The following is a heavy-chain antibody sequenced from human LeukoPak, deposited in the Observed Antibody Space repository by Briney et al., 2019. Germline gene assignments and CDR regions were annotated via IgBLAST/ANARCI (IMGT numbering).Heavy chain of an antibody. Sequence: QPGGSLRLSCAASGFTVSSNYMSWVRQAPGKGLEWVSSISSSSSYIYYADSVKGRFTISRDNAKNSLYLQMNSLRAEDTAVYYCARDGKGSSWYEGSDAFDIWGQGTMVTVSS. CDR2: ISSSSSYI. J-gene: IGHJ3*02. D-gene: IGHD6-13*01. CDR3: ARDGKGSSWYEGSDAFDI. V-gene: IGHV3-21*01. CDR1: GFTVSSNY.